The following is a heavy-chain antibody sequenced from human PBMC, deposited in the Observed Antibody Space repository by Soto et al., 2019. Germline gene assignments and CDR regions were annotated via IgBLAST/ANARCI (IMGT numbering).Heavy chain of an antibody. CDR1: GGSFTGYY. CDR2: INHSGST. Sequence: KASETLSLTCAVYGGSFTGYYWSWIRQPPGKGLEWIGEINHSGSTFYNPSLKSRVTISVDASKDQFSLKLSSVTAADTAVYYCARGDSAARLGYWGQGTLVTVSS. CDR3: ARGDSAARLGY. V-gene: IGHV4-34*01. D-gene: IGHD6-6*01. J-gene: IGHJ4*02.